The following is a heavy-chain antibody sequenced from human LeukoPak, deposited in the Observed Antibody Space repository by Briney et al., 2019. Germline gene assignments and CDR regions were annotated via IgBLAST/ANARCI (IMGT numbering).Heavy chain of an antibody. Sequence: SETLSLTCTVSGGSISSYYWSWIRQPPGKGLEWIGYIYYSGSTNCNPSLKSRVTISVDTSKNQFSLKLSSVTAADTAVYYCARASGWYGDGSFFDYWGQGTLVTVSS. V-gene: IGHV4-59*01. CDR3: ARASGWYGDGSFFDY. CDR1: GGSISSYY. J-gene: IGHJ4*02. D-gene: IGHD6-19*01. CDR2: IYYSGST.